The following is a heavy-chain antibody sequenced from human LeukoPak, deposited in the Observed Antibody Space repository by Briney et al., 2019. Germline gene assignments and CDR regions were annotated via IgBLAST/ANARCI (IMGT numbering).Heavy chain of an antibody. CDR2: IHYTGTT. J-gene: IGHJ5*01. Sequence: SETLSLTCTVSGGSPSGYYWSWIRQSPGKSPEWIEYIHYTGTTNFNPSLKSRVTMSIDTSKNQFSLRLSSVTAADTAMYYCARRRWGEYGSWLDSWGQGILVIVSS. CDR1: GGSPSGYY. V-gene: IGHV4-59*01. D-gene: IGHD4-23*01. CDR3: ARRRWGEYGSWLDS.